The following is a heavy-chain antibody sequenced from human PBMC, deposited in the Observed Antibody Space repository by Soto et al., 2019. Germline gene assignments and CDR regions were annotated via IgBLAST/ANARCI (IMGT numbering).Heavy chain of an antibody. CDR3: ARGLYYDFWSGYIRPRDYYYGMDV. CDR2: INHSGST. D-gene: IGHD3-3*01. J-gene: IGHJ6*02. CDR1: GGSFSGYY. Sequence: PSETLSLTCAVYGGSFSGYYWSCIRQPPGKGLEWIGEINHSGSTNYNPSLKSRVTISVDTSKNQFSLKLSSVTAADTAVYYCARGLYYDFWSGYIRPRDYYYGMDVWGQGTTVTVSS. V-gene: IGHV4-34*01.